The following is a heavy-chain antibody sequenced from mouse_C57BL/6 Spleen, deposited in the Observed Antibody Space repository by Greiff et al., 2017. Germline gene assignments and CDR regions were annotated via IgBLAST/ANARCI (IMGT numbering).Heavy chain of an antibody. CDR2: ISSGSSTI. Sequence: EVHLVESGGGLVKPGGSLKLSCAASGFTFSDYGMHGVRQAPEKGLEWVAYISSGSSTIYYADTVKGRFTISRDNAKNTLFLQMTSLRSEDTAMYYCASIYYYGSYWGQGTTLTVSS. J-gene: IGHJ2*01. CDR1: GFTFSDYG. CDR3: ASIYYYGSY. V-gene: IGHV5-17*01. D-gene: IGHD1-1*01.